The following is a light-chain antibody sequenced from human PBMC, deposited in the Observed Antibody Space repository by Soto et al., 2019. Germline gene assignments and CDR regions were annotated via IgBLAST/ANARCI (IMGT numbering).Light chain of an antibody. CDR3: QQSYSNLYS. CDR2: AAS. Sequence: DIQMTQSPPSLSASVGDRINITCRAGQTIHTYVNWFQVKPGQAPKLLIFAASALQSGVPSRFSGTGSGTDITLTISSLQPEDFATYYCQQSYSNLYSFGGGTRV. V-gene: IGKV1-39*01. J-gene: IGKJ4*01. CDR1: QTIHTY.